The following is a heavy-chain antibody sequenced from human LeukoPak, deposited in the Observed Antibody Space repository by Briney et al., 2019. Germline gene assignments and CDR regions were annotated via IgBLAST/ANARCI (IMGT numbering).Heavy chain of an antibody. D-gene: IGHD2-2*01. Sequence: SQTLSLTCAISGDSVSSNSAAWNWIRQSPSRGLEWLGRTYYRSKWYNDYAVSVKSRITINPDTSKNQFSLQLNSVTPEDTAVYYCARDGGLGYCSSTSCHHDAFDIWGQGTMVTVSS. CDR1: GDSVSSNSAA. CDR3: ARDGGLGYCSSTSCHHDAFDI. V-gene: IGHV6-1*01. CDR2: TYYRSKWYN. J-gene: IGHJ3*02.